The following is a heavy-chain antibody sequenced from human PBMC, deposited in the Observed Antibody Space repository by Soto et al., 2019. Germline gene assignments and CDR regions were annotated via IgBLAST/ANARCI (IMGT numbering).Heavy chain of an antibody. Sequence: QVQLQESGPGLVKPSQTLSLTCTVSGGSISSGDYDWSWIRQPPGKGLEWLGYIYYSGSTYYNPSLKSRVTISVDTSKNQVSLTLSSVTAADTAVYYCARGQVTGYYFDYWGQGTLVTVSS. J-gene: IGHJ4*02. CDR1: GGSISSGDYD. V-gene: IGHV4-30-4*01. D-gene: IGHD7-27*01. CDR3: ARGQVTGYYFDY. CDR2: IYYSGST.